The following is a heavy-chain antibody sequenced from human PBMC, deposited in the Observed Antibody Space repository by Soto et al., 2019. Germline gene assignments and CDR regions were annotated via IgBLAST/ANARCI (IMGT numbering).Heavy chain of an antibody. Sequence: PGGSLRLSCAASGFTFSSYGMHWLRQAPGKGLEWVAVISYDGSNKYYADSVKGRFTISRDNSKNTLYLQMNSLRAEDTAVYYCAKDHDSSYYYYYGMDVWGQGXTVTVYS. CDR3: AKDHDSSYYYYYGMDV. J-gene: IGHJ6*02. CDR1: GFTFSSYG. CDR2: ISYDGSNK. V-gene: IGHV3-30*18. D-gene: IGHD3-22*01.